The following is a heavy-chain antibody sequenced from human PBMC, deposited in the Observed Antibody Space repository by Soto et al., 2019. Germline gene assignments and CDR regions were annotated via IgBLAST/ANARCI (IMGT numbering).Heavy chain of an antibody. CDR3: AASCVACGGFNYYGMYV. J-gene: IGHJ6*02. Sequence: SETLSLTCTVSGGSISSGGYYWSWIRQHPGKGLEWIGYIYYSGSTYYNPSLKSRVTISVDTSKNQFSLKLSSVTAADTAVYYCAASCVACGGFNYYGMYVWGQGTTVPVAS. CDR1: GGSISSGGYY. CDR2: IYYSGST. D-gene: IGHD2-21*01. V-gene: IGHV4-31*03.